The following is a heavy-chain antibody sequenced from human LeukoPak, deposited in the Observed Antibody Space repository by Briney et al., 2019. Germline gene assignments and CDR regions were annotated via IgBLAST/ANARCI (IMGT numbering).Heavy chain of an antibody. CDR3: ARDQGSLTRSWYTGY. D-gene: IGHD6-13*01. Sequence: AASVKVSCKASGYTFTGYHIHWVRQAPGQGPEWMGRINPYSGDTNFAQKFQGRVTMTRDTSITTAYMDLSSLTPDDTAVYFCARDQGSLTRSWYTGYWGQGTQVTVSS. CDR2: INPYSGDT. CDR1: GYTFTGYH. V-gene: IGHV1-2*06. J-gene: IGHJ4*02.